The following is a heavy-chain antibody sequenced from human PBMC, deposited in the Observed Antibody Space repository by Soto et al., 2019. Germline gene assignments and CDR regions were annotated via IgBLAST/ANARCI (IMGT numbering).Heavy chain of an antibody. D-gene: IGHD3-22*01. J-gene: IGHJ4*02. CDR2: IYYSGST. CDR1: GGSISSYY. Sequence: SETLSLTCTVSGGSISSYYWSWIRQPPGKGLEWIWYIYYSGSTNYNPSLKSRVTISVDTSKNQFSLKLSSVTAADTAVYYCARRGYYDSSGYYYWGQGTLVTVSS. V-gene: IGHV4-59*08. CDR3: ARRGYYDSSGYYY.